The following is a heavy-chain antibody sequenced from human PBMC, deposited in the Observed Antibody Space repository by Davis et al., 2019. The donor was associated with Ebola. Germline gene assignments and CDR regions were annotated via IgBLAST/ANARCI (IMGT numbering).Heavy chain of an antibody. Sequence: PSETLSLTCSVSGASITNYHWAWIRQPPGKGLEWIGHISSIGTTNYNPSLGSRVTISLDTSKNQFSLRLTSVNAADTAVYFCARDRDGYNFFDSWGQGSLVPVSS. V-gene: IGHV4-59*01. J-gene: IGHJ4*02. CDR2: ISSIGTT. CDR1: GASITNYH. D-gene: IGHD5-24*01. CDR3: ARDRDGYNFFDS.